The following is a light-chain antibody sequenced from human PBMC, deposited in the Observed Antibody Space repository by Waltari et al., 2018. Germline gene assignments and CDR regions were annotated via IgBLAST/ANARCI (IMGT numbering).Light chain of an antibody. CDR1: QSISRY. J-gene: IGKJ1*01. CDR2: GAS. V-gene: IGKV3-20*01. CDR3: QHHFRLPAT. Sequence: ILLTQSPCPLSLSPGERAPLSCRASQSISRYLAWYQQKPGQAPRLLIYGASTRATGIPDRFSGSGSGTDFSLTISGLVPEDSAVYYCQHHFRLPATFGQGTKVEIK.